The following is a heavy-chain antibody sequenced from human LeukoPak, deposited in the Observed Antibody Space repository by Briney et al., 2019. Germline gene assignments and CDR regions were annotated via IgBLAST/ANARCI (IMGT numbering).Heavy chain of an antibody. Sequence: QPGGSLRLSCAASGFPFSGSAMHWVRQASGKGLGWVGRIRSKANSYATAYAASVKGRFTISRDDSKNTAYLQMNSLKTEDTAVYYCTRTAAGAFDYWGQGTLVTVSS. CDR1: GFPFSGSA. J-gene: IGHJ4*02. D-gene: IGHD6-13*01. V-gene: IGHV3-73*01. CDR3: TRTAAGAFDY. CDR2: IRSKANSYAT.